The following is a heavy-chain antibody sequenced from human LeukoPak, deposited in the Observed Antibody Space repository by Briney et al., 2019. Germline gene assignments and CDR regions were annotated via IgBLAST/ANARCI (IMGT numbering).Heavy chain of an antibody. V-gene: IGHV5-51*01. CDR1: GYTFSSYW. J-gene: IGHJ4*02. D-gene: IGHD3-3*01. CDR2: IYPGDSDT. CDR3: ARQNDFRLDY. Sequence: GGSLRLXCKGSGYTFSSYWIGWVRQMPGKGLEWMGIIYPGDSDTRYSPSLRGQVTISVDTSIGTAYLQWSSLKASDTAIYYCARQNDFRLDYWGQGTLVTVSS.